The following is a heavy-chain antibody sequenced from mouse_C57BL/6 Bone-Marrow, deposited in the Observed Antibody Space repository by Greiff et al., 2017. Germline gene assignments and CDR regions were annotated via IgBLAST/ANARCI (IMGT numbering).Heavy chain of an antibody. CDR2: IDPEDGET. CDR1: GFNIKDCY. D-gene: IGHD2-3*01. CDR3: AGDGYLFAY. Sequence: VQLKESGAELVKPGASVKLSCTASGFNIKDCYMHWVKQRTEQGLEWIGRIDPEDGETKYAPKFQGKATLTADTSSNTAYLQLSSLTSEDTAVYYCAGDGYLFAYWGQGTRVTVSA. V-gene: IGHV14-2*01. J-gene: IGHJ3*01.